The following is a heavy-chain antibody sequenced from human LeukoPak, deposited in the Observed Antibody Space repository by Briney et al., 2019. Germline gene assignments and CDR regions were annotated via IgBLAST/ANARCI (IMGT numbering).Heavy chain of an antibody. CDR3: ARGAGRGYSDGY. CDR2: INHSGST. V-gene: IGHV4-34*01. CDR1: GGSFSGYY. J-gene: IGHJ4*02. D-gene: IGHD5-18*01. Sequence: SESLSLTCAVHGGSFSGYYWSWVRQPPGKELEWVEEINHSGSTNYNPSLKSRVTISVDTSKNQFSLKLSSVTAADTAVYYCARGAGRGYSDGYWGQGTLVTVSS.